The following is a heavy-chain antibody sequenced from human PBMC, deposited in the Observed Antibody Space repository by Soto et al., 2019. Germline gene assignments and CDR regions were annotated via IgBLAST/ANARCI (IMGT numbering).Heavy chain of an antibody. V-gene: IGHV4-39*02. J-gene: IGHJ4*02. CDR2: IYYSGST. CDR1: GGSIGSSSYY. D-gene: IGHD3-3*01. CDR3: ARDVGVVTPEFDS. Sequence: PSETLSLTCTVSGGSIGSSSYYWAWIRQPPGKGLEWIGSIYYSGSTSYNPSLKSRVTISVDTLYLQMNSLTAEDTAVYYCARDVGVVTPEFDSWGQGTLVTVSS.